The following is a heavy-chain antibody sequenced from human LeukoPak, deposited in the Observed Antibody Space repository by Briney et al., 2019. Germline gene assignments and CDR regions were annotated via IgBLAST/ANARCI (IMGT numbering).Heavy chain of an antibody. CDR3: ARDGGSGWYGNFDY. Sequence: GGSLRLSFAASGFTFDDYAMHWVRQAPGKGLEWVSGISWNSGSIGYADSVKGRFTISRDNAKNSLYLQMNSLRAEDTAVYYCARDGGSGWYGNFDYWGQGTLVTVSS. J-gene: IGHJ4*02. D-gene: IGHD6-19*01. CDR1: GFTFDDYA. V-gene: IGHV3-9*01. CDR2: ISWNSGSI.